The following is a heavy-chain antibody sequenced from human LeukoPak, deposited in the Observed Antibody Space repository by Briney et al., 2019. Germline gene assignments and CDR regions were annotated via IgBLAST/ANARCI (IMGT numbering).Heavy chain of an antibody. D-gene: IGHD3-3*02. CDR3: VKNGHFCLEN. CDR1: GASLTSDW. V-gene: IGHV4-4*02. CDR2: MHHSGYI. Sequence: SGTLSLTCAVSGASLTSDWWSWVRQPPEKGLEWIAEMHHSGYINYNPSLKSRVTLSLDKSKNQLSLKLASVAAADTAIYYCVKNGHFCLENWGQGALVIVSP. J-gene: IGHJ4*02.